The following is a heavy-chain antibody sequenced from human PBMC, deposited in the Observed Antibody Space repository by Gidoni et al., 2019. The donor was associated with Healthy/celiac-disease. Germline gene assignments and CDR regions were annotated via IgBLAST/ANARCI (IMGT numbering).Heavy chain of an antibody. CDR3: AREGASGYGPRYYFDY. D-gene: IGHD5-12*01. V-gene: IGHV3-7*01. CDR2: IKQDGREK. J-gene: IGHJ4*02. CDR1: GFTFSSYW. Sequence: EVQLVASGGGLVQPGGSLRLSCAASGFTFSSYWMSWVSQAPGKGLEWFANIKQDGREKYYVDSVKGRFTISSDNAKNSLYLQMNSLRAEDTAVYYCAREGASGYGPRYYFDYWGQGTLVTVSS.